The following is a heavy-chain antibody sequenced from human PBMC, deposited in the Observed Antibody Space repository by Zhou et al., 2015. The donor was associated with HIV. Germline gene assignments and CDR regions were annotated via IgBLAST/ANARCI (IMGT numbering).Heavy chain of an antibody. V-gene: IGHV1-18*01. CDR1: AYMFTTFG. D-gene: IGHD2-2*03. Sequence: QGQLVQSGAEMKKPGASVKVSCKAPAYMFTTFGITWVRQAPGQGLEWMGWISTYHGNTRYSQKFQDRVTLTRDTSRSTSYMELRSLRPDDTAVYYCASPATELDIVVVPAAHTAGYYYYAMDVWGQGTTVTVSS. J-gene: IGHJ6*02. CDR2: ISTYHGNT. CDR3: ASPATELDIVVVPAAHTAGYYYYAMDV.